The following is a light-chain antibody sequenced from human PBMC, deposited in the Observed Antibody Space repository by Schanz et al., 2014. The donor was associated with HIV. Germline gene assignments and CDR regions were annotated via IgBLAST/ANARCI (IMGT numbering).Light chain of an antibody. CDR2: QAS. V-gene: IGKV1-5*03. J-gene: IGKJ5*01. CDR3: QQSYSAPAIT. CDR1: QNIGKW. Sequence: DIQMTQSPSTLSASVGDRGTITCRASQNIGKWLTWYQQKPGKAPNLLIYQASSLNIGVPSRFSGSGSGTEFTLTISSVQPEDFASYFCQQSYSAPAITFGQGTRLEMK.